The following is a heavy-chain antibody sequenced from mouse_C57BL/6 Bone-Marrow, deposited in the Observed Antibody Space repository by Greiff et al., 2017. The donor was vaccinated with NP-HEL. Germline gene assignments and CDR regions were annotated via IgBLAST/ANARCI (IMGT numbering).Heavy chain of an antibody. Sequence: QAHLQQPGAELVKPGASGKMSWKASGYTFTSYWITWVKQRPGQGLEWIGDIYPGSGSTIDNEKFKSKATLTVDTYTSTAYKQLSSLTSEDAADYYCAREDDYSSSLYAYWGQGTLVTVSA. CDR3: AREDDYSSSLYAY. CDR1: GYTFTSYW. V-gene: IGHV1-55*01. D-gene: IGHD1-1*01. J-gene: IGHJ3*01. CDR2: IYPGSGST.